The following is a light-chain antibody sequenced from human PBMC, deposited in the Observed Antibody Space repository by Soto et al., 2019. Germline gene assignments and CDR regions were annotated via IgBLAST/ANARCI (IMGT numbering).Light chain of an antibody. V-gene: IGKV3-20*01. CDR1: QSVSNSD. CDR3: QQYGSSPWT. CDR2: GAS. J-gene: IGKJ1*01. Sequence: EIVLTQSPGTLSLSPGERATLFCRASQSVSNSDLAWYQQKPGQAPRLLIYGASSRATGIPDRFSGSGSGTHFTLTINRLEPDDFAVYYCQQYGSSPWTFGQGTKVEIK.